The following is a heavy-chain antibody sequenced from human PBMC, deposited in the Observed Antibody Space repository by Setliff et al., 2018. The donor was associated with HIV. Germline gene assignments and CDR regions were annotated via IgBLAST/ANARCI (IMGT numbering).Heavy chain of an antibody. V-gene: IGHV3-48*04. CDR1: GFTFSSYS. CDR3: ARPLSTSYNFWGDAFSI. J-gene: IGHJ3*02. CDR2: ISSSGSTI. D-gene: IGHD3-3*01. Sequence: GSLRLSCAASGFTFSSYSMNLVRQAPGKGLEWVSYISSSGSTIYYADSVKGRFTISRDNAKNSLYLQMNSLRAEDTAVYYCARPLSTSYNFWGDAFSIWGKGTMVTVSS.